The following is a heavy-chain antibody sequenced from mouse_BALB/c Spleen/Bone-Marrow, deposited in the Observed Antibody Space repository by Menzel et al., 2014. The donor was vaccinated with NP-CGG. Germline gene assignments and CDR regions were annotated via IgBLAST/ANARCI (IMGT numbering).Heavy chain of an antibody. CDR3: ASYVCGDYFDY. V-gene: IGHV14-3*02. D-gene: IGHD2-4*01. Sequence: SGVGLAKTGALVKFAGIACGFNNTDNYKHWVKQRPEQGLEWIDRIDPANSNTKYDPKCQVKGPITADTSSITAYLQLSSLTSEGTSFYYWASYVCGDYFDYWGQGTTPTVSS. CDR2: IDPANSNT. CDR1: GFNNTDNY. J-gene: IGHJ2*01.